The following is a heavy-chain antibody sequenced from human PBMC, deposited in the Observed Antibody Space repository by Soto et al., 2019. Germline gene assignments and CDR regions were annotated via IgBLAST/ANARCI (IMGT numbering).Heavy chain of an antibody. D-gene: IGHD6-13*01. J-gene: IGHJ5*02. V-gene: IGHV1-69*04. Sequence: SVKVSCKASGGTFSSYTISWVRQAPGQGLEWMGRIIPILGIANYAQKFQGRVTITADKSTSTAYMELSSLRSEDTAVYYCARDLGIAAAGNSNWFDPWGQGTLVTVSS. CDR1: GGTFSSYT. CDR2: IIPILGIA. CDR3: ARDLGIAAAGNSNWFDP.